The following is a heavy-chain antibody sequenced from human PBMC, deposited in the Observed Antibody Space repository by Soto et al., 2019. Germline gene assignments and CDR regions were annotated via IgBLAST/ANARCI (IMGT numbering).Heavy chain of an antibody. D-gene: IGHD2-2*01. CDR1: VFTFSSYE. CDR2: ISSSGSTI. CDR3: ARDQDIVVVPAAKRPFVYSYGMEV. J-gene: IGHJ6*01. V-gene: IGHV3-48*03. Sequence: PVGSVRLSCASSVFTFSSYEMNCVRHSPGKGLEWVSYISSSGSTIYYADSVKGRFTISRDNAKNSLYLQMNSLRAEDTAVYYCARDQDIVVVPAAKRPFVYSYGMEVWGQGTTVTVSS.